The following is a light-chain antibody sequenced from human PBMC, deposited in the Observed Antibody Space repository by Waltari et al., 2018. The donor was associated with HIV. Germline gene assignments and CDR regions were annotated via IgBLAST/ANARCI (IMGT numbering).Light chain of an antibody. Sequence: QSVLRQPPSASGTPGQRVTISCSGGRYNIGSNSVSWYQQLPGMAPKLLTYGNNQRPSGVPERFSGSKSGTSASLAISGLQSEDEADYYCAAWDDNLNALFGGGTKLTVL. V-gene: IGLV1-44*01. CDR1: RYNIGSNS. J-gene: IGLJ2*01. CDR3: AAWDDNLNAL. CDR2: GNN.